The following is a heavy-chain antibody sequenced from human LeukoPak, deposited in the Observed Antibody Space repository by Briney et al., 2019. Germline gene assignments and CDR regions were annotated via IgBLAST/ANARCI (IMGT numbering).Heavy chain of an antibody. D-gene: IGHD3-10*01. Sequence: SETLSLTCTVSGGSISSYYWSWIRQPLGKGLEWIGYIYYSGSTNYNPSNKSRVTISVDTSKNQFSLKLSSVTAADTAVYYCARGLMVRGVIGYYYYMDVWGKGTTVTVSS. CDR1: GGSISSYY. CDR2: IYYSGST. CDR3: ARGLMVRGVIGYYYYMDV. V-gene: IGHV4-59*01. J-gene: IGHJ6*03.